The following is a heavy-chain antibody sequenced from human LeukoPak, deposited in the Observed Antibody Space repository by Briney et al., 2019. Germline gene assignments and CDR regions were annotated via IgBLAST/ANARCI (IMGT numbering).Heavy chain of an antibody. V-gene: IGHV3-7*01. CDR1: GFTFSSYW. J-gene: IGHJ6*03. CDR2: IKQDGSGK. D-gene: IGHD1-26*01. Sequence: PGGSLRLSRAASGFTFSSYWMSWVRQAPGKGLEWVANIKQDGSGKYYVDSVKGRFTISRDNAKNSLYLQMNSLRAEDTAVYYCARDLQLFSTTSDYYYYMDVWGKGTTVTVSS. CDR3: ARDLQLFSTTSDYYYYMDV.